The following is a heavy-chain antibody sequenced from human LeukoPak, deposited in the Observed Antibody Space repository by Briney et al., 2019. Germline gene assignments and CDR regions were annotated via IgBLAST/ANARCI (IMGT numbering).Heavy chain of an antibody. CDR2: INSDGSST. CDR1: GFTFSSYW. CDR3: ERNSGSYRKIDY. D-gene: IGHD1-26*01. J-gene: IGHJ4*02. Sequence: PGGSLRLSCAASGFTFSSYWMHWVRQAPGKGLVWVSRINSDGSSTSYADSVKGRFTISRDNAKNTLYLQMNSLRAEDTAVYYCERNSGSYRKIDYWGQGTLVTVSS. V-gene: IGHV3-74*01.